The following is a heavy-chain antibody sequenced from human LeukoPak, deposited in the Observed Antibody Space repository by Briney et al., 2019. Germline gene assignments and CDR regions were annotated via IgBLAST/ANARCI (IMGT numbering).Heavy chain of an antibody. CDR3: AKGTGGTFYYFDY. J-gene: IGHJ4*02. D-gene: IGHD2-8*02. CDR2: IYTSGST. V-gene: IGHV4-61*02. CDR1: GASISSGNYQ. Sequence: SQTLSLTCTLSGASISSGNYQWTWIRQPAGKGLEWIGRIYTSGSTNYNPSLKSRVTISVDTSKNQFSLKLSSVTAADTAVYYCAKGTGGTFYYFDYWGQGTLVTVSS.